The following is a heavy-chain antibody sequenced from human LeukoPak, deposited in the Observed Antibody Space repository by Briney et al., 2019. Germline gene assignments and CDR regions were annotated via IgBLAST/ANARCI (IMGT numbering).Heavy chain of an antibody. V-gene: IGHV3-74*01. Sequence: GGSLRLCCAASGFTFSSYWMHWVRQAPGKGLVWVSRINTDGSSTNYATSVKGRFTMSRDNAKNTLYLQMSSLTAEDTAVYYCVRGSAPAKNAFDVWGQGTMVSVSS. CDR1: GFTFSSYW. CDR2: INTDGSST. J-gene: IGHJ3*01. D-gene: IGHD2-2*01. CDR3: VRGSAPAKNAFDV.